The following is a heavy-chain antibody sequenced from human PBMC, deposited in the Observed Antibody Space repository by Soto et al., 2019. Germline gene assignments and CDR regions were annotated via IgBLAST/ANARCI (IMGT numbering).Heavy chain of an antibody. J-gene: IGHJ6*03. CDR1: GFTVSSNY. CDR3: ARVAYGRENWLCYYYMDV. Sequence: GGSLRLSCAASGFTVSSNYMSWVRQAPGKGLEWVSVIYSGGSTYYTDSVKGRFTISRDNSKNTLYLQMNSLRAEDTAVYYCARVAYGRENWLCYYYMDVWGKGTTVTVSS. D-gene: IGHD1-1*01. V-gene: IGHV3-53*01. CDR2: IYSGGST.